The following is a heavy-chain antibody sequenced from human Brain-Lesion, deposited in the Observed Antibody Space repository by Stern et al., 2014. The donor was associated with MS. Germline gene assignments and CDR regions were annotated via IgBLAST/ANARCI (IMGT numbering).Heavy chain of an antibody. CDR2: IFNSGST. Sequence: VQLVESGPGLVKPSQTLSLSCTVSGGSISSGGYYWSWIRQPAGKGLEWIGRIFNSGSTRYNPSLKGRVTISIDTPKNQFSLRLNSMTAADTAVYYCARGRVVPGFQYYATDVWGQGTTVIVSS. CDR1: GGSISSGGYY. J-gene: IGHJ6*02. CDR3: ARGRVVPGFQYYATDV. V-gene: IGHV4-61*02. D-gene: IGHD2-2*01.